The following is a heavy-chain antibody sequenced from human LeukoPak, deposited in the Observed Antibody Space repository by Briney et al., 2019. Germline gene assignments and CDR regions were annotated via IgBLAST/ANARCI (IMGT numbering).Heavy chain of an antibody. Sequence: GGSLRLSCAASGFTFSSYGMHWVRQAPGKGLEWVALVSYDGSNKYYADSVKGRFTISRDNSKNTLYLQMNSLRAEDTAVYYCAKGPVGATASGYYGMDVWGQGTTVTVSS. CDR1: GFTFSSYG. CDR2: VSYDGSNK. D-gene: IGHD1-26*01. CDR3: AKGPVGATASGYYGMDV. V-gene: IGHV3-30*18. J-gene: IGHJ6*02.